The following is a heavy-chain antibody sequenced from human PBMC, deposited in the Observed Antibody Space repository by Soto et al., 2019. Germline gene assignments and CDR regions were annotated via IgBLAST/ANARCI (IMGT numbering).Heavy chain of an antibody. CDR1: GGSISSGDYY. V-gene: IGHV4-30-4*01. D-gene: IGHD6-13*01. CDR2: IYYSGST. J-gene: IGHJ6*02. Sequence: SETLSLTCTVSGGSISSGDYYWSWIRQPPGKGLEWIGYIYYSGSTYYNPSLKSRVTISVDTSKNQFSLKLSSVTAADTAVYYCARLIAAAGPGFFSGMDVWGQGTTVTVSS. CDR3: ARLIAAAGPGFFSGMDV.